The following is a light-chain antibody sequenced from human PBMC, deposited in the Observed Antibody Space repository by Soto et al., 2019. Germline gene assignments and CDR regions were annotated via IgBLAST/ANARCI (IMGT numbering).Light chain of an antibody. CDR3: CSYAGSSTFI. CDR1: SSDVGAYNF. Sequence: QSVLTQPPSASGSPGQSVTISCAGTSSDVGAYNFVSWFQQHPGKAPKLMIYEGSKRPSGVSNRFSGSKSGNTASLTISGLQAEDEADYYCCSYAGSSTFIFGGGTKLTVL. J-gene: IGLJ2*01. CDR2: EGS. V-gene: IGLV2-23*03.